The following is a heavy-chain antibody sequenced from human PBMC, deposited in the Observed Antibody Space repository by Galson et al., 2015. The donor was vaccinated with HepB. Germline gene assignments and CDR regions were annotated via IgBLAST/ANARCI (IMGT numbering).Heavy chain of an antibody. CDR1: GYTFTSYG. D-gene: IGHD2-2*02. CDR2: ISAYNGNT. CDR3: ARGYCSSTSCYISDAFDI. J-gene: IGHJ3*02. V-gene: IGHV1-18*01. Sequence: SVKVSCKASGYTFTSYGISWVRQAPGQGLEWMGWISAYNGNTNYAQKLQGRVTMTTDTSTSTAYMELRSLRSDDTAVYYCARGYCSSTSCYISDAFDIWGQGTMVTVSS.